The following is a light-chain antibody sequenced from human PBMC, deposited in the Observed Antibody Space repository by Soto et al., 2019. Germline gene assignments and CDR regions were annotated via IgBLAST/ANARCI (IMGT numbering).Light chain of an antibody. Sequence: EIVLKQSPGTLSLSPGERATLSCRASQSVSNNYLAWYQQKPGQAPRLLIYGASNGATGIPDRFSGSGSGTDFTLTIRRLEHEDFAVYHRQQYGSSCTFGQGT. J-gene: IGKJ1*01. CDR2: GAS. CDR3: QQYGSSCT. CDR1: QSVSNNY. V-gene: IGKV3-20*01.